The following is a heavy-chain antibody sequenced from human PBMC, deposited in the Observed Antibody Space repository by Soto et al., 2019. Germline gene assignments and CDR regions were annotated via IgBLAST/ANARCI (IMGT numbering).Heavy chain of an antibody. J-gene: IGHJ6*01. D-gene: IGHD6-19*01. CDR3: AKGAVAGGAFYGMDV. CDR2: IYSGGIT. Sequence: PGGSLRLSCAASGFTVGSNYMSWVRQAPGKGLEWVSVIYSGGITYYADFVKGRFTISRDNSKNTLYLQMNSLRAEDTAVYYCAKGAVAGGAFYGMDVWGQGTTVTVSS. CDR1: GFTVGSNY. V-gene: IGHV3-66*01.